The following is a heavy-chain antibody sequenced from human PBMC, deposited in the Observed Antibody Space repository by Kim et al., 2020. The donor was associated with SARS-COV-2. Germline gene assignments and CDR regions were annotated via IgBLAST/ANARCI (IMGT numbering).Heavy chain of an antibody. CDR3: ARKTMLRGVLIILTGGNWFEP. V-gene: IGHV4-39*01. J-gene: IGHJ5*02. Sequence: SETLSLTCTVSGGSINSSSYYWGWIRQPPGKGLEWIGSIYYSGSTYYNPSLKSRVTISVDTSKNQFSLKLSSVTAADTAVYYCARKTMLRGVLIILTGGNWFEPWGPGTLVTVSS. CDR2: IYYSGST. CDR1: GGSINSSSYY. D-gene: IGHD3-10*01.